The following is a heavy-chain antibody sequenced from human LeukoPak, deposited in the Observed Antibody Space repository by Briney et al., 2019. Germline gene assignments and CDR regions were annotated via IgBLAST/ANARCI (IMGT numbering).Heavy chain of an antibody. CDR1: GFTFYKSA. J-gene: IGHJ4*02. Sequence: GGSLRLFYGASGFTFYKSAMTWVRQAPGTGLEWVSAISGRGDFKYYADSGKGRFTISRDNSKNMLYLQMTSPRADDTAVYYCARREAEESGPIDYWGQGTLVTVSS. D-gene: IGHD3-3*01. V-gene: IGHV3-23*01. CDR3: ARREAEESGPIDY. CDR2: ISGRGDFK.